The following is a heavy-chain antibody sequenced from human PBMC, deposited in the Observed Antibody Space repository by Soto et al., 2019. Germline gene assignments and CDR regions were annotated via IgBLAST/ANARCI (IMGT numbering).Heavy chain of an antibody. CDR3: ARAKVDSSGWYGGNDAFDI. CDR2: ISSRGDAT. J-gene: IGHJ3*02. CDR1: GFTFRDYA. Sequence: GGSLRLSCAATGFTFRDYAMSWVRQAPGKGLEWVSAISSRGDATYYADSVRGRFTISRDNPKNTLYLQMNSLRAEDTAVYYCARAKVDSSGWYGGNDAFDIWGQGTMVTGSS. V-gene: IGHV3-23*01. D-gene: IGHD6-19*01.